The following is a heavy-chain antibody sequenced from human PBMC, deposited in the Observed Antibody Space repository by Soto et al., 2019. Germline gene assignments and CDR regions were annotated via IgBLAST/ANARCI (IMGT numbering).Heavy chain of an antibody. J-gene: IGHJ4*02. CDR2: VNPSGGST. Sequence: QVQLVQSGAEVKKPGASVKVSCKASGYTFTSYYMHWVRQAPGQGLEWMVIVNPSGGSTSYAQKFQGIITMTRDTSTSTVYMELRSLRSEDTAVYYCDIGIAVAGTGVDHWGQGTLVTVSS. CDR1: GYTFTSYY. V-gene: IGHV1-46*03. D-gene: IGHD6-19*01. CDR3: DIGIAVAGTGVDH.